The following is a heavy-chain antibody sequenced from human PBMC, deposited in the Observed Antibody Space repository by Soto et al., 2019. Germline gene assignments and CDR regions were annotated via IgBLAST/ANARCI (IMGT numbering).Heavy chain of an antibody. J-gene: IGHJ4*02. CDR2: IYYSGRT. CDR3: ARDRSNSPDYFDY. D-gene: IGHD6-6*01. Sequence: SETLSLTCTVSCGSISSGGYYCSWIRQHPGKGLEWIGYIYYSGRTNYNPYLESRITISIDTSKNQFSLKLSSVSAADTAVYYGARDRSNSPDYFDYWGQGTMVTVSS. V-gene: IGHV4-30-4*08. CDR1: CGSISSGGYY.